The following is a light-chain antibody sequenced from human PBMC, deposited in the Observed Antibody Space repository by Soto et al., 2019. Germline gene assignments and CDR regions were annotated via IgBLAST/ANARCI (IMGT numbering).Light chain of an antibody. CDR2: GAS. V-gene: IGKV3-20*01. CDR1: QSVSKY. CDR3: QQYGGSPQT. J-gene: IGKJ1*01. Sequence: EIVLTQSPGTLASSPGEGATLSCRASQSVSKYLAWYQQKPGQAPRLLIYGASSRATGIPDSFSGSGSGTDFTLTISRLEPEDFAVYYCQQYGGSPQTFGQGTKVDIK.